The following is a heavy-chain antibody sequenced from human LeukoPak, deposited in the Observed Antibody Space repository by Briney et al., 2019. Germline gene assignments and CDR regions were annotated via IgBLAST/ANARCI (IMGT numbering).Heavy chain of an antibody. V-gene: IGHV4-34*01. CDR2: INHSGST. CDR3: ARHISSSWYGNWFDP. CDR1: GGSFSGYY. J-gene: IGHJ5*02. D-gene: IGHD6-13*01. Sequence: PSETLSLTCAVYGGSFSGYYWSWIRQPPGKGLEWIGEINHSGSTNYNPSLKSRVTISVDTSKNQFSLKLSSVTAADTAVYYCARHISSSWYGNWFDPWGQGTLVTVSS.